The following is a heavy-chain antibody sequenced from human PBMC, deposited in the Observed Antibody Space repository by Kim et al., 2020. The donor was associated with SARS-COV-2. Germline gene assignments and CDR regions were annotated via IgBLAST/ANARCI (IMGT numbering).Heavy chain of an antibody. V-gene: IGHV3-7*01. Sequence: GSLRLSCAGSGFTFSSCWMTWVRQAPGEGLEWLANIDEDGSAGIYYVDSVRGRFTISRDNVKNSLYLQMNSLRAEDTAVYYCARWGPPWGIDFWGQGTLVTVSS. CDR2: IDEDGSAGI. CDR1: GFTFSSCW. D-gene: IGHD3-16*01. CDR3: ARWGPPWGIDF. J-gene: IGHJ4*02.